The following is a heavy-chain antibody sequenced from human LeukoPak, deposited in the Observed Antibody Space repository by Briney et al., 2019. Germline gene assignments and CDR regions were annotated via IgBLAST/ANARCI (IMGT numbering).Heavy chain of an antibody. J-gene: IGHJ6*02. CDR2: IYPGDSDT. D-gene: IGHD6-13*01. Sequence: GESLKISCKGSGYSFTSYWIGWVRQMPGKGLEWMGIIYPGDSDTRYSPSFQGQVTISADKSISTAYLQWSSLKASDTAMYYCARRAAAGTWSYYYYGMDVWGQGTTVTVSS. CDR1: GYSFTSYW. V-gene: IGHV5-51*01. CDR3: ARRAAAGTWSYYYYGMDV.